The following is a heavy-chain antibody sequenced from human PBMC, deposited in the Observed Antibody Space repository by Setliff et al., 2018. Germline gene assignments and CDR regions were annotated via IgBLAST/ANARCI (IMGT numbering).Heavy chain of an antibody. CDR1: GGSISSYY. Sequence: SETLSLTCTASGGSISSYYWSWIRQPAGKGLEWIGHIYIGGSANYNPSLKSRVTMSIDTSKNQFSLKVSSVTAADTAVYYCARVAAAGPSILYMDVWGKGTTVTVSS. D-gene: IGHD6-13*01. CDR3: ARVAAAGPSILYMDV. J-gene: IGHJ6*03. CDR2: IYIGGSA. V-gene: IGHV4-4*07.